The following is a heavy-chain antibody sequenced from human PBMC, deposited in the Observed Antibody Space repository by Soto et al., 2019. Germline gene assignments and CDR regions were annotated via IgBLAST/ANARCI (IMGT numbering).Heavy chain of an antibody. Sequence: EVQLLESGGGLVQPGGSLRLSCAASGFTFSSYAMSWVRQAPGKGLEWVSAISGSGGSTYYADSVKGRFTISRDTSKNTLYLQMNNLRAEDTAVYYCAKDPKVAMTLYGGHDYWGQGTLVTVSS. CDR3: AKDPKVAMTLYGGHDY. CDR1: GFTFSSYA. J-gene: IGHJ4*02. CDR2: ISGSGGST. D-gene: IGHD3-16*02. V-gene: IGHV3-23*01.